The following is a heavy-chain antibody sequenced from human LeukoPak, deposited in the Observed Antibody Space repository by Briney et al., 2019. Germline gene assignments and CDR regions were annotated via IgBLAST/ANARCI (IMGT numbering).Heavy chain of an antibody. J-gene: IGHJ4*02. CDR1: GFTFSSYA. V-gene: IGHV3-23*01. CDR3: AKDGSGWYLFSAGYFDY. D-gene: IGHD6-19*01. Sequence: GGSLRLSCAASGFTFSSYAMSWVRQAPGKGLEWVSATSGSGGSTYYADSVKGRFTISRDNSKNTLYLQMNSLRAEDTAVYYCAKDGSGWYLFSAGYFDYWGQGTLVTVSS. CDR2: TSGSGGST.